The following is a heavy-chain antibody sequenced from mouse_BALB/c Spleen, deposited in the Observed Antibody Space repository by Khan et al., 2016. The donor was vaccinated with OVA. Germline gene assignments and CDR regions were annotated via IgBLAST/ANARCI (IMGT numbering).Heavy chain of an antibody. CDR3: ARPPITTVVATSYWFFDV. Sequence: EVKLLESGGGLVKPGGSLKLSCAAPGFTFSSYAMSWVRQTPEKRLDWVATISSGGDYTYYPDSVKGRFTISRDNAKNTLYLQMSSLRSEDTAMYYCARPPITTVVATSYWFFDVWGAGTTVTVSS. V-gene: IGHV5-9-3*01. CDR2: ISSGGDYT. D-gene: IGHD1-1*01. J-gene: IGHJ1*01. CDR1: GFTFSSYA.